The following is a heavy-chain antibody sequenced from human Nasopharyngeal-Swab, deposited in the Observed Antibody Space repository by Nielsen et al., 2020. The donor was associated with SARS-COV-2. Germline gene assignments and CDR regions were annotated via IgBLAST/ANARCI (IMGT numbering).Heavy chain of an antibody. D-gene: IGHD3-22*01. CDR2: INHSGST. J-gene: IGHJ4*02. V-gene: IGHV4-34*01. Sequence: VRQMPGKGLEWIGEINHSGSTNYNPSLKSRVTISVDTSKNQFSLKLSSVTAADTAVYYCARGQGPRHYYDSSGYYYDVLGRGYYFDYRGQGTLVTVSS. CDR3: ARGQGPRHYYDSSGYYYDVLGRGYYFDY.